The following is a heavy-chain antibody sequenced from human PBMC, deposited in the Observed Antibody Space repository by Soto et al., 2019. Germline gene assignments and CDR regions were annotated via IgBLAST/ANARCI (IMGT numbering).Heavy chain of an antibody. CDR1: GFTFSSYA. J-gene: IGHJ4*02. V-gene: IGHV3-23*01. CDR2: ISGSGGST. D-gene: IGHD6-19*01. CDR3: ARDTRIALADEGAFDY. Sequence: EVQLLESGGGLVQPGGSLRLSCAASGFTFSSYAMSWVRQAPGKGLEWVSAISGSGGSTYYADSVKGRFTISRDNSKNTLYLQMNSLRDDDTAVYFCARDTRIALADEGAFDYWGQGTLVTVSS.